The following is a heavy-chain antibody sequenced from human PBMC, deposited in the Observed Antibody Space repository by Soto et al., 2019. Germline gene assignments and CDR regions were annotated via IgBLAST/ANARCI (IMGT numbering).Heavy chain of an antibody. V-gene: IGHV1-69*13. CDR1: GGTFSSYA. CDR2: IIPIFGTA. D-gene: IGHD5-12*01. Sequence: SVKVSCKASGGTFSSYAISWVRQAPGQGLEWMGGIIPIFGTANYAQKFQGRVTITADESTSTAYMELSSLRSEDTAVYYCARDQVATIWGAFDIWGQGTMVTVSS. J-gene: IGHJ3*02. CDR3: ARDQVATIWGAFDI.